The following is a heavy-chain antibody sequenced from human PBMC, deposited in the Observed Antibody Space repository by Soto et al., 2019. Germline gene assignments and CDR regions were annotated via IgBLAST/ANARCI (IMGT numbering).Heavy chain of an antibody. V-gene: IGHV3-53*04. CDR2: IYSSGST. D-gene: IGHD6-6*01. CDR1: GFTVSSNY. J-gene: IGHJ3*02. CDR3: ARGSSSAFDI. Sequence: GGSLRLSCAASGFTVSSNYMSWVRQAPGKGLEWVSVIYSSGSTYYADSVKGRFTISRHNSKNTLYLQMNSLRAEDTDVYYCARGSSSAFDIWGQGTMVTVSS.